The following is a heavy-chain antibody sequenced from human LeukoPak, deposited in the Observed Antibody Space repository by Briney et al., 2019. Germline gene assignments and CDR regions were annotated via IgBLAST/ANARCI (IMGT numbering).Heavy chain of an antibody. J-gene: IGHJ4*02. V-gene: IGHV4-59*01. CDR1: GGSINSYY. CDR3: ATGSSSWYQAN. Sequence: SETLSLTCTVSGGSINSYYWSWIRQPPGKGLEWIAYIYYSGSTNYNASLKSRVTISVDTSKNQFSLKLSSVTAADTAVYYCATGSSSWYQANWGQGTLVTVSS. CDR2: IYYSGST. D-gene: IGHD6-13*01.